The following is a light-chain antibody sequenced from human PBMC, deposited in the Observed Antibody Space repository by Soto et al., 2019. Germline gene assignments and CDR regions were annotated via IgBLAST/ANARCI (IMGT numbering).Light chain of an antibody. CDR1: QTIRNN. CDR2: AAS. J-gene: IGKJ2*01. CDR3: QQSFSVPYT. Sequence: DIQMTQSPSSLSASVGDRISITCRSSQTIRNNLNWYQQRPGKAPKLLIFAASSLHNGVPPRFSGGGSGTHCTLTITTPQPEDAATYFCQQSFSVPYTFGQGTQVDI. V-gene: IGKV1-39*01.